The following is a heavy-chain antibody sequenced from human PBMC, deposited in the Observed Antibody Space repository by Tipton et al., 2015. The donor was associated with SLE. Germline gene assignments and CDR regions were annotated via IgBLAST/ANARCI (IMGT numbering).Heavy chain of an antibody. CDR3: AISAGRWFDP. V-gene: IGHV4-61*09. CDR1: GGSISSGSYY. J-gene: IGHJ5*02. Sequence: TLSLTCTVSGGSISSGSYYWSWIRQPAGKGLERIGHIYTSGGTNYNPSLKSRVTISVDTSKNQFSLKLSSVTAADTAVYYCAISAGRWFDPWGQGTLVTVSS. CDR2: IYTSGGT. D-gene: IGHD6-13*01.